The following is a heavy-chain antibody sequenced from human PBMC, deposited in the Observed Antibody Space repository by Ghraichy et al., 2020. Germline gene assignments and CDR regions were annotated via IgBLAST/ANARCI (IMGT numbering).Heavy chain of an antibody. V-gene: IGHV4-59*01. Sequence: SETLSLTCTVSGGSISSYYWSWIRQPPGKGLEWIGYIYYSGSTNYNPSLKSRVTISVDTSKNQFSLKLSSVTAADTAVYYCARWGRPTHWYFDLWGRGTLVTVSS. D-gene: IGHD2-15*01. J-gene: IGHJ2*01. CDR3: ARWGRPTHWYFDL. CDR2: IYYSGST. CDR1: GGSISSYY.